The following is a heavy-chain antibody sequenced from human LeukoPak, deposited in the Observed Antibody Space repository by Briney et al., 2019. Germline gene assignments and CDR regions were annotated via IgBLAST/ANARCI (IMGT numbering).Heavy chain of an antibody. CDR3: AREDGTAMDNAFDI. D-gene: IGHD5-18*01. Sequence: PSETLSLTCTVSGGSISNYYWSWIRQPPGKGLEWIGYIYYSGSTKYNPSLKSRVTISVDTSKNQFSLRLSSVTAADTAVYYCAREDGTAMDNAFDIWGQGTMVTVSS. CDR1: GGSISNYY. J-gene: IGHJ3*02. CDR2: IYYSGST. V-gene: IGHV4-59*01.